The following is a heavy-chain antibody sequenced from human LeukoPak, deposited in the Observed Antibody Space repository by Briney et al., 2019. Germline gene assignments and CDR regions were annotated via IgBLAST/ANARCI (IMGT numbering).Heavy chain of an antibody. CDR2: IRSKANSYAT. J-gene: IGHJ5*02. CDR3: TRHRNYYDSSGYQNWFDP. Sequence: GGSLRLSCAASGFTFSGSAMHWVRQASGKGLEWVGRIRSKANSYATAYAASVKGRFTISRDDSKNTAYLQMNSLKTEDTAVYYCTRHRNYYDSSGYQNWFDPWGQGTLVTVSS. V-gene: IGHV3-73*01. D-gene: IGHD3-22*01. CDR1: GFTFSGSA.